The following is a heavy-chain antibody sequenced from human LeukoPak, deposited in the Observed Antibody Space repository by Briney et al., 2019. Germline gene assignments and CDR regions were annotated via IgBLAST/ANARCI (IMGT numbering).Heavy chain of an antibody. Sequence: PGGSLRLSCAASGFTFSSYAMSWVRQAPGKGLEWVSAISGSGGSTYYADSVKGRFTISRDNSKNTLYLQMNSLSAEDTAVYYCTKVIYDSSGWSTDLYYYYGMDVWGKGTTVTVSS. D-gene: IGHD6-19*01. J-gene: IGHJ6*04. CDR1: GFTFSSYA. V-gene: IGHV3-23*01. CDR2: ISGSGGST. CDR3: TKVIYDSSGWSTDLYYYYGMDV.